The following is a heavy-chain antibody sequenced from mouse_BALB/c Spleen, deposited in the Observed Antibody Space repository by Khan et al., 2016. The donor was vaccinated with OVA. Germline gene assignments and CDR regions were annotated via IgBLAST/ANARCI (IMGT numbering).Heavy chain of an antibody. Sequence: EVELVESGGGLVKPGGSLKLSCAASGFTFSDYYMYWVRQTPEKRLEWVATISDGGIYTYYPDSVKGRFTITRDDAKNNLYLQMSSLKSEDTAMFYGVRGFYGHPFAYWGQGTLVTVSA. D-gene: IGHD1-1*02. J-gene: IGHJ3*01. CDR3: VRGFYGHPFAY. V-gene: IGHV5-4*02. CDR2: ISDGGIYT. CDR1: GFTFSDYY.